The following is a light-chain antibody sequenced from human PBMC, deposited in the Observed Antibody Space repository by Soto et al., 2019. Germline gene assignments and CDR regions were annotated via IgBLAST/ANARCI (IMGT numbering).Light chain of an antibody. V-gene: IGKV4-1*01. CDR1: QSVLYSSNNKNY. CDR3: QQYYSTLPYT. CDR2: WAS. Sequence: DIVMTQSPDSLAVSLGERATINCKSSQSVLYSSNNKNYLAWYQQKPGQPPKLLIYWASTRESGVPDRFSGSGSGTDFNLTISSLQAEDVAVYYCQQYYSTLPYTFGQGTKLEIK. J-gene: IGKJ2*01.